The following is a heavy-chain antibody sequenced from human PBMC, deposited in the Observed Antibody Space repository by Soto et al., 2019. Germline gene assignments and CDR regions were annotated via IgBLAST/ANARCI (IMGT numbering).Heavy chain of an antibody. V-gene: IGHV3-33*01. CDR2: IWLDGSKK. Sequence: QTQLVESGGGVVQPGRSLRLSCAASGFTFRSYGIHWVRQAPGKGLEWVALIWLDGSKKYYVDSVKGRFAVSRDNSKNPLYLEMNSLRVQDTAVYYCARDRLVPYGYGMDVWGQGTTVTVSS. J-gene: IGHJ6*02. CDR3: ARDRLVPYGYGMDV. D-gene: IGHD2-2*01. CDR1: GFTFRSYG.